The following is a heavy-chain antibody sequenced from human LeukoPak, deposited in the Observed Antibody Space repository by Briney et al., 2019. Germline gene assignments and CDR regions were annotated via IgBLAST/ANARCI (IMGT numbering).Heavy chain of an antibody. D-gene: IGHD3-3*01. Sequence: RGSLRLSCSASGFTFSSFAIHWVRQAPGKGLEYVSAISPSGGSTFYPDSVKGRFTISRDNSKNTVYLQLSSLRAEDTAVYYCVKRALTTAWIDNWGQGTLVTVSS. CDR2: ISPSGGST. CDR1: GFTFSSFA. V-gene: IGHV3-64D*09. CDR3: VKRALTTAWIDN. J-gene: IGHJ4*02.